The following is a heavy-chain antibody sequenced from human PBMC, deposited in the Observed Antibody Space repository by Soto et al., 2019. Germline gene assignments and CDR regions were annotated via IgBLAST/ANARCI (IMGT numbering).Heavy chain of an antibody. CDR1: GYSLSTFW. Sequence: GESLKISCKGSGYSLSTFWITWVRQMPGKGLEWMGRIDPSDSYTNYSPSSQGPVTISVDKSISTAYLQWSSLKASDTAMYFCVRQGIPVAAAPRRYYGLDVWGQGTTVTVSS. V-gene: IGHV5-10-1*01. CDR3: VRQGIPVAAAPRRYYGLDV. CDR2: IDPSDSYT. J-gene: IGHJ6*02. D-gene: IGHD6-19*01.